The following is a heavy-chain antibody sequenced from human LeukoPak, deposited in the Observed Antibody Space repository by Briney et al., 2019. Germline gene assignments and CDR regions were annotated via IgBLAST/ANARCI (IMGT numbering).Heavy chain of an antibody. Sequence: ASVKVTCKASGYTFTSYGISWVRQAAGQGLEWMGWISAYNGNTNYAQKLQVRVTMTTDTSTSTAYMELRSLRSDDTAVYYCARVVRKIFGVVIFDYWGQGTLVTVSS. CDR1: GYTFTSYG. CDR2: ISAYNGNT. CDR3: ARVVRKIFGVVIFDY. D-gene: IGHD3-3*01. V-gene: IGHV1-18*01. J-gene: IGHJ4*02.